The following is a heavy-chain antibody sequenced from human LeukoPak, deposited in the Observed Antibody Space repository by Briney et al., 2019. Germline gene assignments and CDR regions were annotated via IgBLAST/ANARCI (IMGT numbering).Heavy chain of an antibody. CDR2: ISGSGGST. CDR1: GFTFSSYA. Sequence: PGGSLRLCCAASGFTFSSYAMGWVRQAPGKGLEWVSAISGSGGSTYYADSVKGRFTISRDNSKNTLYLQMNSLRAEDTAVYYCAKDLAAAVVDGMDVWGKGTTVTVSS. D-gene: IGHD6-13*01. J-gene: IGHJ6*04. CDR3: AKDLAAAVVDGMDV. V-gene: IGHV3-23*01.